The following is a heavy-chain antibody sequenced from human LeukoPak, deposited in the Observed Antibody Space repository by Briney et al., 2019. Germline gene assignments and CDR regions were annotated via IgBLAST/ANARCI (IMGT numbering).Heavy chain of an antibody. D-gene: IGHD1-1*01. CDR1: GYTFTSYG. CDR3: ARTGYNWNDEGFDP. J-gene: IGHJ5*02. CDR2: ISAYNGNT. V-gene: IGHV1-18*04. Sequence: EASVTVSRKASGYTFTSYGISWVRQAPGQGLEWMGWISAYNGNTNYAQKLQGRVTMTTDTSASTAYMELRSLRSDDTAVYYCARTGYNWNDEGFDPWGQGTLVTVSS.